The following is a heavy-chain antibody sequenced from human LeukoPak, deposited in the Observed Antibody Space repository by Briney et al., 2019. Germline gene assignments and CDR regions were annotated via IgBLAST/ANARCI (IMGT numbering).Heavy chain of an antibody. CDR3: AREYYDSSGYSLEAFDI. Sequence: SETLSLTCTVSGGSISSYYWSWIRQPPGKGLEWIGFIHYSGITNYNPSLNSRVTISVDTSKNQFSLKLSSVTAADTAVYYCAREYYDSSGYSLEAFDIWGQGTMVTVSS. CDR2: IHYSGIT. V-gene: IGHV4-59*01. J-gene: IGHJ3*02. D-gene: IGHD3-22*01. CDR1: GGSISSYY.